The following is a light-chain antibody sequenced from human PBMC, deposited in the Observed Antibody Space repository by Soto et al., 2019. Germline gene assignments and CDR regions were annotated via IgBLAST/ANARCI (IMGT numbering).Light chain of an antibody. J-gene: IGKJ1*01. CDR3: QQSNSYPQT. V-gene: IGKV1-5*01. CDR1: QSISSW. Sequence: DIQLTQSPSTLSATVGDSVTITCRASQSISSWLAWNQQKPGKAPKLLIYDASSLESGVPSRFSGSGSGTDFTLTISCLQPEDFATYYCQQSNSYPQTSGEGVKVDI. CDR2: DAS.